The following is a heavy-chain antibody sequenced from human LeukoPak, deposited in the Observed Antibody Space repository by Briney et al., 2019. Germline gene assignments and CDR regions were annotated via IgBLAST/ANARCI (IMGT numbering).Heavy chain of an antibody. J-gene: IGHJ4*02. CDR2: ISGSGDST. V-gene: IGHV3-23*01. CDR3: AKDPGAFTYYYDSSGYYSGFDY. Sequence: PGGSLRLSCAASGFTFIAYAMTWVRQAPGKGLEWVSGISGSGDSTYYADSVKGRFTISRDNSKNTLYLQMNSLRAEDTAVYYCAKDPGAFTYYYDSSGYYSGFDYWGQGTLVTVSS. CDR1: GFTFIAYA. D-gene: IGHD3-22*01.